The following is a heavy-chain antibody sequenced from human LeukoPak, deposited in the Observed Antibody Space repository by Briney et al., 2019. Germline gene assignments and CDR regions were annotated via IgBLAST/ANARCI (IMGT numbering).Heavy chain of an antibody. CDR2: MFYNGTT. CDR1: RGSISTYY. V-gene: IGHV4-59*01. Sequence: SETLSLTCTVSRGSISTYYWSWIRQPPGKGLEWIGDMFYNGTTNYNPSLRRRVTISVDTSKKQFSLKVTSVTAADTAVYYCARGSYGRPDYWGQGTLVTVSS. D-gene: IGHD3-16*01. J-gene: IGHJ4*02. CDR3: ARGSYGRPDY.